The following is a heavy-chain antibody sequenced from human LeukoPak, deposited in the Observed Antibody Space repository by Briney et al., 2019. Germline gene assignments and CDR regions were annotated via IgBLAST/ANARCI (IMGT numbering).Heavy chain of an antibody. CDR3: ARGGHSFDP. Sequence: PSETLSLTCAVYGGSFSGYHWTWIRQSPGKGLEWIGEINHSGSTNYNPSLKSRVTISVDTSKNQFSLKLSSVTAADTAVYYCARGGHSFDPWGQGTLVTVSS. V-gene: IGHV4-34*01. J-gene: IGHJ5*02. CDR2: INHSGST. CDR1: GGSFSGYH. D-gene: IGHD3/OR15-3a*01.